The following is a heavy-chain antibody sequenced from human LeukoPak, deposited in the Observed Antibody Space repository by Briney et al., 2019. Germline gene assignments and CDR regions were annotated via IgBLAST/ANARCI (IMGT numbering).Heavy chain of an antibody. CDR1: GFTFSNYE. CDR2: ISSSGSTI. D-gene: IGHD3-9*01. J-gene: IGHJ4*02. CDR3: ARAGFDFSFDY. Sequence: GGSLRLSCAASGFTFSNYEMYWVRQAPGKGLEWVSSISSSGSTIYYADSVKSRFTISRDNAKNSLYLQMTSLRAEDTAVYYCARAGFDFSFDYWGQGTLVTVSS. V-gene: IGHV3-48*03.